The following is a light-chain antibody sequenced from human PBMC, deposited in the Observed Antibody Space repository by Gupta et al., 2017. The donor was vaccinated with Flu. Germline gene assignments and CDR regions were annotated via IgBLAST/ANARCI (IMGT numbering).Light chain of an antibody. CDR1: KSIRNY. V-gene: IGKV1-27*01. CDR2: AAS. CDR3: KRYERAPWT. Sequence: DSQMTQSPSSLSASVGDRVTITCRASKSIRNYLAWYQQKPGKVPNVLIYAASTLQSGVPSRFSGSGSGTDFTLTISSLQPEDVATYYCKRYERAPWTFGRWTKVEIK. J-gene: IGKJ1*01.